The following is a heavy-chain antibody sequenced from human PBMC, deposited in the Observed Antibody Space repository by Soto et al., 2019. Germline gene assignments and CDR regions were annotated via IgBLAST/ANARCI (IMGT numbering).Heavy chain of an antibody. J-gene: IGHJ3*02. V-gene: IGHV1-69*13. CDR2: IIPIFGTA. D-gene: IGHD3-22*01. Sequence: SVKVSGKASGGTFSSYAISWVRQAPGQGLEWMGGIIPIFGTANYAQKFQGRVTITADESTSTAYMELSSLRSEDTAVYYCARDTRTYYESTGGPDAFDIWGQGTMVTVSS. CDR1: GGTFSSYA. CDR3: ARDTRTYYESTGGPDAFDI.